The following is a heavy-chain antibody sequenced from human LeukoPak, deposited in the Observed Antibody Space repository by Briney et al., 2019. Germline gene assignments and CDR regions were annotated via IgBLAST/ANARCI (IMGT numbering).Heavy chain of an antibody. CDR2: INPVGGST. Sequence: ASLKVSCKASGYTFTTYYMHWVRQAPGQGLEWMGIINPVGGSTTYAQKFQGRVTMTRDTSTTTVYMKLSSLRSEDTAVYYCAREESGGYFDYGGQGTLVTVSS. V-gene: IGHV1-46*01. CDR1: GYTFTTYY. D-gene: IGHD2-8*02. CDR3: AREESGGYFDY. J-gene: IGHJ4*02.